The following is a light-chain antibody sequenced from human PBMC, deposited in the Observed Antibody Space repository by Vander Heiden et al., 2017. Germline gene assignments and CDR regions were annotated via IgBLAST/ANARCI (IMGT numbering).Light chain of an antibody. CDR1: QSISTW. V-gene: IGKV1-5*01. J-gene: IGKJ4*01. CDR2: DAS. CDR3: QLDNSYPIT. Sequence: DIQMTQSPSTLSASVGDRVTITCRASQSISTWLAWYQQKRGGAPKLLIYDASSLQSGVPSRFSGSGSATDFTLAISSLQPDDFTTYYCQLDNSYPITFGGGTKVEIK.